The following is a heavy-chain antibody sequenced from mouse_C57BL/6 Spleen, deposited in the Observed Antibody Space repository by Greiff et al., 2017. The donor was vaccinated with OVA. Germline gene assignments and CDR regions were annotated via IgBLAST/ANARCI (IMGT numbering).Heavy chain of an antibody. CDR3: TRDRGGMDY. CDR2: ISSGGDYI. CDR1: GFTFSSYS. D-gene: IGHD3-1*01. J-gene: IGHJ4*01. Sequence: EVQLVESGAGFVTPGGSLTLSCASSGFTFSSYSMSWVRQTPVQSLAWVAYISSGGDYIYYADNVKGRFTISRDNAKNTLYLQMSSLKSEDTAMYYCTRDRGGMDYWGQGTSVTVSS. V-gene: IGHV5-9-1*02.